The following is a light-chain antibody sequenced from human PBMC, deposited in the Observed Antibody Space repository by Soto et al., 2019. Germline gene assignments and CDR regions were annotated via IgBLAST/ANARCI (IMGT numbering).Light chain of an antibody. V-gene: IGLV2-8*01. CDR3: TSYAANNTLV. CDR2: EVN. J-gene: IGLJ3*02. CDR1: SSDVGAYNY. Sequence: QSVLTQPPSASGSPGQSVTISCTGTSSDVGAYNYVSWHQQHPGKAPKLIIYEVNNRPSGVPDRFSGSKSGNTASLTVSRLQAEDEADYYCTSYAANNTLVFGGGTKLTVL.